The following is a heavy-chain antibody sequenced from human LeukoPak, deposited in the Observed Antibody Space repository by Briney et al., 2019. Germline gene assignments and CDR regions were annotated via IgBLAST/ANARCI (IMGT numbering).Heavy chain of an antibody. Sequence: SETLSLTCTVSGGSISSSSYYWGWIRHPPGKGLEWIGSIYYSGSTYYNPSLKSRVTISVDTSKNQFSLKLSSVTAADTAVYYCARGGYYYDSSGYYRYWGQGTLVTVSS. CDR2: IYYSGST. V-gene: IGHV4-39*07. CDR1: GGSISSSSYY. D-gene: IGHD3-22*01. CDR3: ARGGYYYDSSGYYRY. J-gene: IGHJ4*02.